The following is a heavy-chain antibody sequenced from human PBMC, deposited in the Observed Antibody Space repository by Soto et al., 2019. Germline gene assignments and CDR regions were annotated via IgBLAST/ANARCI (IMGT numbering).Heavy chain of an antibody. CDR2: IYPGDSDT. CDR3: ARLPYYYDSSGYPEPPFDY. V-gene: IGHV5-51*01. CDR1: GYSFTSYW. Sequence: PGESLKISCKGSGYSFTSYWIGWVRQMPGKGLEWMGIIYPGDSDTRYSPSFQGQVTISADKSISTAYLQWSSLKASDTAMYYCARLPYYYDSSGYPEPPFDYWGQGTLVTVSS. D-gene: IGHD3-22*01. J-gene: IGHJ4*02.